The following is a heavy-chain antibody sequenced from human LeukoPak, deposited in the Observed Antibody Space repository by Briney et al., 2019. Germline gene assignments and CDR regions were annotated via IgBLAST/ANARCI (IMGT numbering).Heavy chain of an antibody. V-gene: IGHV4-59*01. Sequence: SETLSLTCTVSGGSISSYYWNWIRQPPGKGLEWIGYIYYTGSTNYNPSLKSRVTISLDTSKNQFSLKLSSVTAADTAVYYCARGPRVFAFDIWGQGTMVTVSS. CDR2: IYYTGST. CDR1: GGSISSYY. J-gene: IGHJ3*02. CDR3: ARGPRVFAFDI.